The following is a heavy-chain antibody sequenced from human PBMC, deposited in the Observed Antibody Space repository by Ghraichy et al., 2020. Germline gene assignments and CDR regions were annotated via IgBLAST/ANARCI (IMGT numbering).Heavy chain of an antibody. CDR2: INSDGSST. J-gene: IGHJ3*02. Sequence: GGSLRLSCAASGFTFSSYWMHWVRQAPGKGLVWVSRINSDGSSTSYADSVKGRFTISRDNAKNTLYLQMNSLRAEDTAVYYCASSVSPDAFDIWGQGTMVTVSS. CDR3: ASSVSPDAFDI. V-gene: IGHV3-74*01. CDR1: GFTFSSYW.